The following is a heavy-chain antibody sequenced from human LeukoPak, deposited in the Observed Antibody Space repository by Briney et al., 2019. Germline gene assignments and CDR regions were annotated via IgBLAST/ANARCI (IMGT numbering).Heavy chain of an antibody. V-gene: IGHV3-74*01. CDR1: GFTFTTYG. Sequence: QPGGSLRLSCAASGFTFTTYGMHWVRQAPGKGLVWVSRIMSDGRSTYADSVKGPFTISRDTAKSTLYLQMNSLRAEDTAVYYCARDMPAFDFLLYYLGHGTLVTVSS. CDR2: IMSDGRST. D-gene: IGHD3-9*01. CDR3: ARDMPAFDFLLYY. J-gene: IGHJ4*01.